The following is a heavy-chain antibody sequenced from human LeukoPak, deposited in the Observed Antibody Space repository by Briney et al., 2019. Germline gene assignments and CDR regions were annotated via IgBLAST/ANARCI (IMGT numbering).Heavy chain of an antibody. CDR1: GFTFSNYA. D-gene: IGHD2-15*01. Sequence: GGSLRLSCAASGFTFSNYAMSWVRQAPGEGLEWVSAISGSGDTTFHADFVKGQFTTSRDNSKNTLSLQMSGLRVEDSAVYFCAKDTSAWWYHRAYMNVWGTGTTVTVSS. V-gene: IGHV3-23*01. CDR2: ISGSGDTT. J-gene: IGHJ6*03. CDR3: AKDTSAWWYHRAYMNV.